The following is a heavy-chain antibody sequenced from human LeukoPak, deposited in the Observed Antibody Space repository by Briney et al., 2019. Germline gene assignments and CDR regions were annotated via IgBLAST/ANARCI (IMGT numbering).Heavy chain of an antibody. D-gene: IGHD6-13*01. CDR1: GFTFSSYW. CDR2: IKQDGTEK. CDR3: AKGKPAAGTFDY. J-gene: IGHJ4*02. Sequence: PGGSLRLSCAASGFTFSSYWMSWVRQAPGKGLEWLANIKQDGTEKNYLNSVKGRFTISRDNSKNTLYLQINSLRAEDTALYYCAKGKPAAGTFDYWGQGTLVTVSS. V-gene: IGHV3-7*03.